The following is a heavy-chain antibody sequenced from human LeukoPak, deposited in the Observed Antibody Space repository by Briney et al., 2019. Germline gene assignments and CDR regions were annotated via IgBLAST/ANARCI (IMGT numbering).Heavy chain of an antibody. CDR1: GFTFSTYC. V-gene: IGHV3-74*01. J-gene: IGHJ4*02. CDR3: VRDFRSADY. Sequence: GGSLRLSCAASGFTFSTYCVHWVRQAPGKGPMWVSRICPDGTVTNYADSVKARFIISRDNARNTVYLQMNSLRVEDTAVYYCVRDFRSADYWGQGTLVTVSS. CDR2: ICPDGTVT.